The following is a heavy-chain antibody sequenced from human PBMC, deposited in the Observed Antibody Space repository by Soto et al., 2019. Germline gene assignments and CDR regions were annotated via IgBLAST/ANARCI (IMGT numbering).Heavy chain of an antibody. CDR3: ATRTYCSSTSCYKDNWFDP. D-gene: IGHD2-2*02. J-gene: IGHJ5*02. Sequence: SETLSLTCAVYGGSFSGYYWSWIRQPPGKGLEWIGEINHSGSTNYNPSLKSRVTTSVDTSKNQFSLKLSSVTAADTAVYYCATRTYCSSTSCYKDNWFDPWGQGTLVTVPQ. CDR2: INHSGST. CDR1: GGSFSGYY. V-gene: IGHV4-34*01.